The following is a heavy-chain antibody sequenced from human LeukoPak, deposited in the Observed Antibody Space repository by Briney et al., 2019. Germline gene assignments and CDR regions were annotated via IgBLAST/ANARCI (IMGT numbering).Heavy chain of an antibody. Sequence: GGSLRLSCAASGFTFSSYAMSWVRQAPGKGLEWVSAISGSGTSTYYADSVKGRFTISRDNSKNTLYMQMNSLRAEDTAVYYCARDRAAVAGTWFDPWGQGTLVTVSS. D-gene: IGHD6-19*01. CDR3: ARDRAAVAGTWFDP. CDR1: GFTFSSYA. J-gene: IGHJ5*02. CDR2: ISGSGTST. V-gene: IGHV3-23*01.